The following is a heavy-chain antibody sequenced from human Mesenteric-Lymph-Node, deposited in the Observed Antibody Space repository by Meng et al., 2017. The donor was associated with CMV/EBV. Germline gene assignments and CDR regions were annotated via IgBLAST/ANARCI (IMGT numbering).Heavy chain of an antibody. J-gene: IGHJ4*02. CDR2: IDPSDSYT. Sequence: ISCKGSGYSFTSYWIGWVRQMPGKGLEWIGRIDPSDSYTNYSPSFQGHVTISADKSISTAYLQWSSLKASDTAMYYCASGYSGYDPFWGQGTLVTVSS. CDR1: GYSFTSYW. CDR3: ASGYSGYDPF. V-gene: IGHV5-10-1*01. D-gene: IGHD5-12*01.